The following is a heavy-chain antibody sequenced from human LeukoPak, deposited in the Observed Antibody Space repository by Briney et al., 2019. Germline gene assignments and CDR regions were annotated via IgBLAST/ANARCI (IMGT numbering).Heavy chain of an antibody. CDR1: GGSFSGYY. V-gene: IGHV4-34*01. J-gene: IGHJ4*02. D-gene: IGHD3-10*01. Sequence: PSETLSLTCAVYGGSFSGYYWSWIRQPPGKGLEWIGEINHSGSTNYNPSLKSRVTISVDTSKNQFSLKLSSVTAADTAVYYCARSYYPYYFDHWGQGTLVTVSS. CDR2: INHSGST. CDR3: ARSYYPYYFDH.